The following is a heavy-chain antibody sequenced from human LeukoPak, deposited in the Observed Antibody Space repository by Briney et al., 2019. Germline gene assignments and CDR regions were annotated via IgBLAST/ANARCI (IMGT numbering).Heavy chain of an antibody. Sequence: GASVKVSCKASGYTFTSYYMHWVRQAPGQGLEWMGIINPSGGSTSYAQKFQGRVTMTRDTSTSTVYTELSSLRSEDTAVYYCARDDPYEGIEGATLFDYWGQGTLVTVSS. CDR1: GYTFTSYY. D-gene: IGHD1-26*01. J-gene: IGHJ4*02. CDR2: INPSGGST. CDR3: ARDDPYEGIEGATLFDY. V-gene: IGHV1-46*01.